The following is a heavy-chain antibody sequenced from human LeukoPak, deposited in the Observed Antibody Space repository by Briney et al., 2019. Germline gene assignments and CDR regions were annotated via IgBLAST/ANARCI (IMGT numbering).Heavy chain of an antibody. D-gene: IGHD3-10*01. CDR3: AKDSALWYYGSGSSKSGGFDY. V-gene: IGHV3-48*01. J-gene: IGHJ4*02. Sequence: GGSLRLSCAASGFTFSSYGMTWVRQAPGKGLEWVSYISSSSSTIYYADSVKGRFTISRDNAKNSLYLQLNSLRAEDTAVYYCAKDSALWYYGSGSSKSGGFDYWGQGTLVTVSS. CDR1: GFTFSSYG. CDR2: ISSSSSTI.